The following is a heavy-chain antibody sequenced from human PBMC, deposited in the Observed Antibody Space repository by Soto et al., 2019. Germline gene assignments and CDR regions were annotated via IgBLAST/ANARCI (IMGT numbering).Heavy chain of an antibody. CDR1: GFTFSSYE. CDR3: ARDRGYDFWSGYYNLGYYYYGMDV. Sequence: GGSLRLSCAASGFTFSSYEMNWVRQAPGKGLEWVSYISSSGSTIYYADSVKGRFTISRDNAKNSLYLQMNSLRAEDTAVYYCARDRGYDFWSGYYNLGYYYYGMDVWGQGTTVTVSS. CDR2: ISSSGSTI. D-gene: IGHD3-3*01. V-gene: IGHV3-48*03. J-gene: IGHJ6*02.